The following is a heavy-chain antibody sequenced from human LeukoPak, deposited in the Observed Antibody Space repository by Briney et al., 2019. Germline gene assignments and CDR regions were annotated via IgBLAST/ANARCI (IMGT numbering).Heavy chain of an antibody. Sequence: TGGSLRLSCAASGFTFSSCGMHWVRQAPGKGLEWVAVIWNEGSYKYYADSVKGRFTISRDNSKNTLYLEMNSLRAEDTAVYYCAKPTRGSGSFLIEYWGQGTLVTVSS. J-gene: IGHJ4*02. CDR3: AKPTRGSGSFLIEY. CDR1: GFTFSSCG. CDR2: IWNEGSYK. V-gene: IGHV3-33*06. D-gene: IGHD1-26*01.